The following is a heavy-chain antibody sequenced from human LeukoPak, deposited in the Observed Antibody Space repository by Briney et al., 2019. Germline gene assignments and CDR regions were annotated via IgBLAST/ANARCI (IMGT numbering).Heavy chain of an antibody. CDR3: ARDRTEYGMDV. V-gene: IGHV3-21*05. Sequence: GGSLRLSCAASGFTFSSYSMNWVRQAPGKGLEWVSYISSSSSYIYYADSVKGRFTISRDNAKNSLYLQMNSLRAEDTAVYYCARDRTEYGMDVWGQGTTVTVSS. CDR2: ISSSSSYI. CDR1: GFTFSSYS. J-gene: IGHJ6*02.